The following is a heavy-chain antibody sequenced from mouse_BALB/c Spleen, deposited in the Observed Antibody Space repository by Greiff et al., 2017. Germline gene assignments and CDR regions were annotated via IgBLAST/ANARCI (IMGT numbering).Heavy chain of an antibody. J-gene: IGHJ3*01. CDR3: AEGGYDVEAFAY. CDR1: GFNIKDTY. V-gene: IGHV14-3*02. D-gene: IGHD2-2*01. CDR2: IDPANGNT. Sequence: EVKLVESGAELVKPGASVKLSCTASGFNIKDTYMHWVKQRPEQGLEWIGRIDPANGNTKYDPKFQGKATITADTSSNTAYLQLSSLTSEDTAVYYCAEGGYDVEAFAYWGQGTLVTVSA.